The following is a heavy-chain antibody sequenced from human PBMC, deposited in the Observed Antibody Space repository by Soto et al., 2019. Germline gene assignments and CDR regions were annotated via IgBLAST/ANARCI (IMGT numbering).Heavy chain of an antibody. J-gene: IGHJ1*01. CDR1: GFTFLTYA. CDR2: ISGTGGGT. D-gene: IGHD3-22*01. V-gene: IGHV3-23*01. Sequence: GGSLRLSCAASGFTFLTYAIIFVRQSPFKWLEWVSVISGTGGGTSYADSVKGRFTISRDNSKNTLYLQMNSLGVEDTAVYYCARHPPPGYYYDSSGYYGYFQHWGQGTPVTVSS. CDR3: ARHPPPGYYYDSSGYYGYFQH.